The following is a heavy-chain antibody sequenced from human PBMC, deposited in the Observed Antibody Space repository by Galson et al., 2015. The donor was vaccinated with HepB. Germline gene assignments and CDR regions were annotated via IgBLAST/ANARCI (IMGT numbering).Heavy chain of an antibody. CDR2: VKSDGSFT. J-gene: IGHJ4*02. Sequence: SLRLSCAASGFAFSNYWMFWVRQAPGKGLVWVSHVKSDGSFTNYADSVKGRFTISRDNAKNTLYLQMNSLKTEDTAFYYCARGWSYSFDSWGQGTLVTVSS. CDR3: ARGWSYSFDS. V-gene: IGHV3-74*01. CDR1: GFAFSNYW.